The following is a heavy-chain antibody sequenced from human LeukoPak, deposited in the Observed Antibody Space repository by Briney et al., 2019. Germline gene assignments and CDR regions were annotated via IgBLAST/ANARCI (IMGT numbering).Heavy chain of an antibody. CDR2: INPNSGGT. CDR3: ARLDYYGSGSYPEFDY. V-gene: IGHV1-2*02. D-gene: IGHD3-10*01. Sequence: GASVKVSCTASGYTFTGYYMHWVRQAPGQGLEWMGWINPNSGGTNYAQTFQGRVTMTRDTSISTAYMEMSRLRADDTAVYYCARLDYYGSGSYPEFDYWGQGTLVTVSS. J-gene: IGHJ4*02. CDR1: GYTFTGYY.